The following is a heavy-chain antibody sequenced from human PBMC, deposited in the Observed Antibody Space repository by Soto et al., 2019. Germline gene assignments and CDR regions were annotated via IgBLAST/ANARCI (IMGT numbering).Heavy chain of an antibody. Sequence: ASVKVSCKASGYTFTSYGISWVRQAPGQGLEWMGWISAYNGNTNYAQKLQGRVTMTTDTSTSTAYMELRSLRSDDTAVYYCARDLGADYYDSSGYGYWGQGTLVTVSS. D-gene: IGHD3-22*01. J-gene: IGHJ4*02. CDR1: GYTFTSYG. CDR3: ARDLGADYYDSSGYGY. V-gene: IGHV1-18*01. CDR2: ISAYNGNT.